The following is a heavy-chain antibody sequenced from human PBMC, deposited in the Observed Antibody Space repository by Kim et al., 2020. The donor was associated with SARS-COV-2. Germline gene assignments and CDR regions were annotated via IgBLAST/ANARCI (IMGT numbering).Heavy chain of an antibody. Sequence: GGSLRLSCAAYGFSFDDYGMSWVRQVPGKGLEFVSAINWNGGSSGYADSVKGRFTISRDNSKNSLYLEMHRLRVDDTALYHCAREVGSYPLDYWGQGTLVTVSS. V-gene: IGHV3-20*01. D-gene: IGHD1-26*01. CDR3: AREVGSYPLDY. CDR1: GFSFDDYG. CDR2: INWNGGSS. J-gene: IGHJ4*02.